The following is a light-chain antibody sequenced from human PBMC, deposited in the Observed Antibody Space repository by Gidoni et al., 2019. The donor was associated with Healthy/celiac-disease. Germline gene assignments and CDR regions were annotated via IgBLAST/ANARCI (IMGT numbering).Light chain of an antibody. J-gene: IGKJ2*01. CDR1: QSLLHSNGYNY. CDR3: MQALQTPPYT. Sequence: DMVMTQSPLSLPVTPGEPASISCRSSQSLLHSNGYNYLDWYLQKPGQSPQLLIYLGSNRSSGVPDRFSGSGSGTDFTLKISRVEAEDVGVYYCMQALQTPPYTFXQXTKLEIK. V-gene: IGKV2-28*01. CDR2: LGS.